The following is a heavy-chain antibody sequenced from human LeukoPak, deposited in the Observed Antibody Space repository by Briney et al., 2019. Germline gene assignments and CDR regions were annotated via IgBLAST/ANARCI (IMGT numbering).Heavy chain of an antibody. CDR3: AKGKTIVGATIRGYFDY. D-gene: IGHD1-26*01. J-gene: IGHJ4*02. V-gene: IGHV3-20*04. CDR1: GFTFDDYG. CDR2: INWNGGST. Sequence: GGSLRLSCAASGFTFDDYGMSWVRHAPGKGLEWVSGINWNGGSTGYADSMKGRFTISRDNAKNSLYLQMNSLRAEDTALYYCAKGKTIVGATIRGYFDYWGQGTLVTVSS.